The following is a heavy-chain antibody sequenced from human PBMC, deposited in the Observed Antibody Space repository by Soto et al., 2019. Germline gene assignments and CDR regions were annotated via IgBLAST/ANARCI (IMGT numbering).Heavy chain of an antibody. D-gene: IGHD3-3*01. J-gene: IGHJ6*02. Sequence: GGSLRLSCAASGFTFSSYAMSWVRQAPGKGLEWVSAISGSGGSTYYADSVKGRFTISRDNSKNTLYLQMNSLRAEDTAVYYCAKAEESDHYDFWSGYYTFGSYYGMDVWGQGTTVTVSS. CDR3: AKAEESDHYDFWSGYYTFGSYYGMDV. CDR2: ISGSGGST. V-gene: IGHV3-23*01. CDR1: GFTFSSYA.